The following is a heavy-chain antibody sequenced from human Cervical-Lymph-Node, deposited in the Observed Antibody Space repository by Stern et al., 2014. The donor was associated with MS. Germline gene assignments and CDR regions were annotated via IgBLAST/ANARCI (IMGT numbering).Heavy chain of an antibody. CDR3: ARDSSSLFDY. V-gene: IGHV4-59*01. Sequence: QLQLQESGPGLVKPSETLSLTCTVSGGSISSYYWSWIRQPPGKGLEWIGYIYYSGSTNSNPSIKSRVTISVVTTKNQFSLKLSSVTAADTAVYYCARDSSSLFDYWGQGTLVTVSS. CDR2: IYYSGST. J-gene: IGHJ4*02. CDR1: GGSISSYY. D-gene: IGHD6-13*01.